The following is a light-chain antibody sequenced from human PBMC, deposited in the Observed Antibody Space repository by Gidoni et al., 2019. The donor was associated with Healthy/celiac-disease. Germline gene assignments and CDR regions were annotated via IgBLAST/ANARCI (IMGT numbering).Light chain of an antibody. CDR2: EVS. V-gene: IGLV2-14*01. J-gene: IGLJ2*01. CDR3: SSYTSSSTIL. CDR1: SSDVGGYNY. Sequence: QSPLTQPASVSGSPGQSITISCTGTSSDVGGYNYVSWYQQHPGKAPKLMIYEVSHRPSGVPDRFSGSKSGNTASLTISGLQAEDEADYYCSSYTSSSTILFGGGTKLTVL.